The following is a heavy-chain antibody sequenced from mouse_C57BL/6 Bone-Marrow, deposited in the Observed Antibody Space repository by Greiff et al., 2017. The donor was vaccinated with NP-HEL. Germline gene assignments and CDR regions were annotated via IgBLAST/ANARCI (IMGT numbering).Heavy chain of an antibody. CDR1: GFTFSSYA. J-gene: IGHJ1*03. CDR3: TRDVTYYSNYGYLDV. Sequence: EVQGVESGEGLVKPGGSLKLSCAASGFTFSSYAMSWVRQTPEKRLEWVAYISSGGDYIYYADTVKGRFTISRDNARNTLYLQMSSLKSEDTAMYYCTRDVTYYSNYGYLDVWGTGTTVTVSS. V-gene: IGHV5-9-1*02. D-gene: IGHD2-5*01. CDR2: ISSGGDYI.